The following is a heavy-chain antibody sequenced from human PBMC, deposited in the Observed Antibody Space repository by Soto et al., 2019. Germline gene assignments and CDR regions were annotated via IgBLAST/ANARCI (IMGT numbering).Heavy chain of an antibody. D-gene: IGHD3-10*01. V-gene: IGHV1-3*01. CDR3: ARAPCTMVRGVTPPSDY. CDR1: GYTFTSYA. CDR2: INAGNGNT. Sequence: GASVKVSCKASGYTFTSYAMHWVRQAPGQRLEWMGWINAGNGNTKYSQKFQGRVTITRDTSASTAYMELSSLRSEDTAVYYCARAPCTMVRGVTPPSDYWGQGTLVTVSS. J-gene: IGHJ4*02.